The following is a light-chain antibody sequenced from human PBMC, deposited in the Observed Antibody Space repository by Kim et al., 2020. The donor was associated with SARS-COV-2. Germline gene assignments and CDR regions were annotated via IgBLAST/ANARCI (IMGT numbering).Light chain of an antibody. CDR1: SGSIASNY. CDR3: QSYDTSNPCI. Sequence: KKVTSSCTRSSGSIASNYVQWYQQRPGSSPTTVIYDDDQRPSGVPDRFSGSIDRSSNSASLTISGLKTEDEADYYCQSYDTSNPCIFGGGTQLTVL. V-gene: IGLV6-57*01. CDR2: DDD. J-gene: IGLJ2*01.